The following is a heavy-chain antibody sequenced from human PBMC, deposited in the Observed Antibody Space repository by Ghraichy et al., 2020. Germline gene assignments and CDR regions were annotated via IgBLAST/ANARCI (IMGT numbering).Heavy chain of an antibody. CDR3: ARDGGITMIVDINWFDP. D-gene: IGHD3-22*01. Sequence: ASVKVSCKASGYTFTSYYMHWVRQAPGQGLEWMGIINPSGGSTSYAQKFQGRVTMTRDTSTSTVYMELSSLRSEDTAVYYCARDGGITMIVDINWFDPWGQGTLVTVSS. V-gene: IGHV1-46*01. J-gene: IGHJ5*02. CDR1: GYTFTSYY. CDR2: INPSGGST.